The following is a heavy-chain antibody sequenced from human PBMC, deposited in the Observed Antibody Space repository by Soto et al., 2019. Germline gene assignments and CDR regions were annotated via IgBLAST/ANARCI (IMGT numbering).Heavy chain of an antibody. CDR2: INHSENT. D-gene: IGHD1-26*01. V-gene: IGHV4-34*01. CDR1: GGSFSGYY. Sequence: SETLSLTCAVSGGSFSGYYWSWIRQSPGKGLEWIGEINHSENTNYNPSLKSRVAISVDTSKYQISLTLTSVTAADTAVYYCARGAYKLQLLSSRTEYFQHWGQGTLVTVSS. CDR3: ARGAYKLQLLSSRTEYFQH. J-gene: IGHJ1*01.